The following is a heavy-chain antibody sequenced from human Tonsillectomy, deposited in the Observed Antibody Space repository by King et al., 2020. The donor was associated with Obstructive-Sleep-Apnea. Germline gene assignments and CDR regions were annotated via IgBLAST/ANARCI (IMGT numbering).Heavy chain of an antibody. CDR2: INPNSGGT. CDR1: GYTFTDHY. CDR3: AIWLSGYFDY. D-gene: IGHD5-18*01. V-gene: IGHV1-2*02. Sequence: VQLVESGAEVKKPGASVRFSCKASGYTFTDHYIHWVRQAPGQGLEWMGWINPNSGGTDYAQKFQGRVTVTRDTSITTAYMELIGLRSDDTAVYYCAIWLSGYFDYWGQGTLVTVSS. J-gene: IGHJ4*02.